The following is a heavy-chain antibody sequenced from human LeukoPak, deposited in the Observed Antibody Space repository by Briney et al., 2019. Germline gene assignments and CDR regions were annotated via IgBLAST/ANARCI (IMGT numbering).Heavy chain of an antibody. CDR3: ARTRYYYNSRSYGAPYYFDY. J-gene: IGHJ4*02. D-gene: IGHD3-10*01. CDR1: GGSISSYY. CDR2: IFYSGRT. Sequence: SETLSLICTVSGGSISSYYWNWIRQPPGKGLEWIGYIFYSGRTNYNPSLKSRVTISVDTSKNWFSLRLTSVTAADTAVYYCARTRYYYNSRSYGAPYYFDYWGQGTLVTVSS. V-gene: IGHV4-59*08.